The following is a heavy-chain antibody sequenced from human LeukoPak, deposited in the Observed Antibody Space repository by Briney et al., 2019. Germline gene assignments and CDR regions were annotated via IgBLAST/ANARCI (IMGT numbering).Heavy chain of an antibody. J-gene: IGHJ4*02. CDR1: GFTFGDYA. CDR2: ISSSGSTI. CDR3: ATPLGWIDY. V-gene: IGHV3-48*03. D-gene: IGHD5-12*01. Sequence: GGSLRLSCTASGFTFGDYAMSWVRQAPGKGLEWVSYISSSGSTIYYADSVKGRFTISRDNAKNSLYLQMNSLRAEDTAVYYCATPLGWIDYWGQGTLVTVSS.